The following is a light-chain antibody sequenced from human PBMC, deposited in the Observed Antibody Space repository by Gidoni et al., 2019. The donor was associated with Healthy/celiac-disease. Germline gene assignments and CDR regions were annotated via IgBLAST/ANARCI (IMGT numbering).Light chain of an antibody. V-gene: IGLV3-1*01. CDR3: QAWDSSTNLV. CDR1: KLGDNY. Sequence: SYALTQPPAVSVSPGQTASITCYGDKLGDNYACWYQQKPGQSPVLVIYQDSKRPSGIPERFSGSNSGNTATLTISGTQAMDEADYYCQAWDSSTNLVFGGGTKPTVL. CDR2: QDS. J-gene: IGLJ2*01.